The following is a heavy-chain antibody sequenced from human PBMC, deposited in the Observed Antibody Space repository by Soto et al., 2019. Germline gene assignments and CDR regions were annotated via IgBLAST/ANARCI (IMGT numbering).Heavy chain of an antibody. CDR3: VKDRWVDY. J-gene: IGHJ4*02. Sequence: GGSLRLSCSVSGFSISDYAMHWVRQAPGKGLEYVSSISSAGVTTYYADSVKGRFTMSRDNSKNTLSPQMNSLRPEDTAVYYCVKDRWVDYWGQGTLVTVSS. CDR2: ISSAGVTT. V-gene: IGHV3-64D*08. CDR1: GFSISDYA.